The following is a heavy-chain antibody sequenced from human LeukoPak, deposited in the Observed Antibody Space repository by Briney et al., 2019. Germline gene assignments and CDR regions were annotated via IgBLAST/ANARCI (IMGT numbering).Heavy chain of an antibody. CDR3: FTGRHYYYDS. CDR1: GLTFSTYP. J-gene: IGHJ5*01. D-gene: IGHD3-22*01. V-gene: IGHV3-30*01. Sequence: GGSLRLFCAASGLTFSTYPIHWVRQAPDEGLEWVAVITHDGGSQYYADSVKGRFTISRDNSKNTVFLHMNGLRPEDTAVYYCFTGRHYYYDSWGQGTLVTVSS. CDR2: ITHDGGSQ.